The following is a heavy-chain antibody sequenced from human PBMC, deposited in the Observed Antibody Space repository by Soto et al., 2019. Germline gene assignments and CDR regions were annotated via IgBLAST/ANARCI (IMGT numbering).Heavy chain of an antibody. Sequence: SETLSLTCAVFSASLGDHYWASIRQSPDKGLEWIGGVHPRGSTDYNPSRKRRLTLSLDTSKNQLSLKVASVTAADTAVYFCARGKPSGYRFGPRNFFYYGLDVWGPGTTVTVS. V-gene: IGHV4-34*01. J-gene: IGHJ6*02. CDR2: VHPRGST. CDR1: SASLGDHY. CDR3: ARGKPSGYRFGPRNFFYYGLDV. D-gene: IGHD5-18*01.